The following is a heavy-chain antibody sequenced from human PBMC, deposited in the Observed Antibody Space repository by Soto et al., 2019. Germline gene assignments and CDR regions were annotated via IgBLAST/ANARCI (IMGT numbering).Heavy chain of an antibody. V-gene: IGHV3-30*18. CDR2: ISYGGSNK. J-gene: IGHJ5*02. CDR1: GFTFSSYG. D-gene: IGHD2-2*01. CDR3: AKDNCISTSCYRLYNWFDP. Sequence: PGGSLRLSCAASGFTFSSYGMHWVRQAPGKGLEWVAVISYGGSNKYYADSVKGRFTISRDNSKNTLYLQMNNLRAEDTAVYYCAKDNCISTSCYRLYNWFDPWCQGTLGTVSS.